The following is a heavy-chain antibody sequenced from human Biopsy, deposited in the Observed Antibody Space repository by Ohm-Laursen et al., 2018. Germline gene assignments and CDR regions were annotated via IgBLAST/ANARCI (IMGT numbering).Heavy chain of an antibody. CDR2: ISYTGYT. CDR3: ARGSNDFGGLYFPR. D-gene: IGHD4-23*01. CDR1: GGSFTGHY. J-gene: IGHJ4*02. V-gene: IGHV4-59*11. Sequence: PGTLSLTCLVSGGSFTGHYWSWIRQPPGEGLEWIGHISYTGYTSYNASLKSRVTISVDTSRNHFSLRLSSLTAADTAVYYCARGSNDFGGLYFPRWGQGTLLTVSS.